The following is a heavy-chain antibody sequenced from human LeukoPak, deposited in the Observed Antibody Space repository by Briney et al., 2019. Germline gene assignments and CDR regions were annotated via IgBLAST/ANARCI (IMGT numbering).Heavy chain of an antibody. Sequence: GGSLRLSCAASGFTFSSYAMHWVRQAPGKGLEWVAVISYDGSNKYYADSVKGRFTISRDNSKNTLYLQMNSLRAEDTAVYYCTKDQGSGHSDYWGQGTLVTVSS. V-gene: IGHV3-30-3*01. D-gene: IGHD3-3*01. J-gene: IGHJ4*02. CDR1: GFTFSSYA. CDR2: ISYDGSNK. CDR3: TKDQGSGHSDY.